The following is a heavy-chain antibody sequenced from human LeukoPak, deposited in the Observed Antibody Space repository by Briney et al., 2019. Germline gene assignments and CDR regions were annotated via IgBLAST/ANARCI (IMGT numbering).Heavy chain of an antibody. CDR1: GYTFTSYG. Sequence: ASVKVSCKASGYTFTSYGISWVRQAPGQGLEWMGWISAYNGNTNYAQKLQGRVTMTTDTSTSTAYMELRSLRSDDTAVYYCARVHVGSGSYSWFDPWGQGTLVTVSS. CDR2: ISAYNGNT. CDR3: ARVHVGSGSYSWFDP. V-gene: IGHV1-18*01. D-gene: IGHD3-10*01. J-gene: IGHJ5*02.